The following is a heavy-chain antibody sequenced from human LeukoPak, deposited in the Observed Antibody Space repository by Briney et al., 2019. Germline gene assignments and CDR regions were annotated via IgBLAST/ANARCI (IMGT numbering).Heavy chain of an antibody. CDR1: GGSISSYY. D-gene: IGHD1-26*01. Sequence: SETLSLTCTVSGGSISSYYWSWIRQPPGKGLEWIGYFSNSGSTNYNPSFKSRVTISVDTSKMQFSLELMSVTATDTAVYYCARYGERYYVYWGQGTLVTVSS. J-gene: IGHJ4*02. V-gene: IGHV4-59*01. CDR3: ARYGERYYVY. CDR2: FSNSGST.